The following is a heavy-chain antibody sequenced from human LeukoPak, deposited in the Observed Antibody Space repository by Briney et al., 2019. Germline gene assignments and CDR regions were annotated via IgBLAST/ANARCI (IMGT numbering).Heavy chain of an antibody. V-gene: IGHV3-7*03. CDR3: ARDYYGSGSYYPIRWDYYGMDV. Sequence: TGGSLRLSCAASGFTFSSYWMSWVRQAPGKGLEWVANIKQDGSEKYYVDSVKGRFTISRDNAKNSLYLQMNSLRAEDTAVYYCARDYYGSGSYYPIRWDYYGMDVWGKGTTVTVSS. CDR1: GFTFSSYW. CDR2: IKQDGSEK. J-gene: IGHJ6*04. D-gene: IGHD3-10*01.